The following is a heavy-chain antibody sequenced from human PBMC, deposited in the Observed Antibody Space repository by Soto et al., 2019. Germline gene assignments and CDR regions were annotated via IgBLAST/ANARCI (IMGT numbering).Heavy chain of an antibody. Sequence: GGSLRLSCAASGFTVSSNYMSWVRPAPGKGLEWVSVIYSGGSTYYADSVKGRFTISRHNSKNTLYLQMNSLRAEDTAVYYCARDFRDYDSSGYYYYYGMDVWGQGTTVTVSS. CDR1: GFTVSSNY. CDR3: ARDFRDYDSSGYYYYYGMDV. CDR2: IYSGGST. V-gene: IGHV3-53*04. D-gene: IGHD3-22*01. J-gene: IGHJ6*02.